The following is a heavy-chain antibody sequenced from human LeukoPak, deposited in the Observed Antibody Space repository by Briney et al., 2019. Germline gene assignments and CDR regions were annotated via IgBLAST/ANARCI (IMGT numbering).Heavy chain of an antibody. V-gene: IGHV6-1*01. CDR3: ARGGQGDGYSADEAFDF. CDR2: TYYRSKWYN. D-gene: IGHD5-24*01. Sequence: SQTLSLTCVISGDSVASNSTACNWIRQSPSRGLEWLGRTYYRSKWYNDYALSMKRRITINPDTSKNQFSLQLNSVTPEDTAVYYCARGGQGDGYSADEAFDFWGQGTMVTVS. CDR1: GDSVASNSTA. J-gene: IGHJ3*01.